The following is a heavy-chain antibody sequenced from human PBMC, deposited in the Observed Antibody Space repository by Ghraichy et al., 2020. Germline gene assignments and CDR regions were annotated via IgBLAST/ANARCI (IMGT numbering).Heavy chain of an antibody. D-gene: IGHD3-3*02. CDR3: ARDLASSEIHSVYYGMDV. V-gene: IGHV3-33*08. Sequence: KTLSLTCAVSGFTFSSYGMHWVRQAPGKGLEWVAVIWSDGSKKHYADSVKGRFTISRDNSKKTLYLEMNSLTAEDTAVYYCARDLASSEIHSVYYGMDVWGQGTTVIVSS. CDR2: IWSDGSKK. J-gene: IGHJ6*02. CDR1: GFTFSSYG.